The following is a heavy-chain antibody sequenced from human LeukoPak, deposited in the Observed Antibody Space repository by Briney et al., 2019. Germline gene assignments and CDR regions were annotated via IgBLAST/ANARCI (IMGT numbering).Heavy chain of an antibody. D-gene: IGHD2-15*01. V-gene: IGHV4-39*07. J-gene: IGHJ6*03. CDR2: IYYSGST. CDR3: ARVGCSGGSCYRLRYYMDV. CDR1: GGSISSSSYY. Sequence: PSETLSLTCTVSGGSISSSSYYWGWIRQPPGKGLEWIGSIYYSGSTYYNPSLKSRLTISVDTSKNQFSVNLSSVTAADTAVYYCARVGCSGGSCYRLRYYMDVWGKGTTVTVSS.